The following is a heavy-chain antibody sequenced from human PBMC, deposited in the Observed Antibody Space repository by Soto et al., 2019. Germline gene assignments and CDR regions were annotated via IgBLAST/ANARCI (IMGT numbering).Heavy chain of an antibody. Sequence: EVQLVESGGGLIQPGGSLRLSCAASGFTVSNNYMTWVRQAPGKGLEWVSVIYSGGTTYYADSVKGRFTISRDNSKNSLYLHMNSLRAEDTAVYFCASGIGVPPLPYQHYYAVDVWGQGTTVTVSS. CDR3: ASGIGVPPLPYQHYYAVDV. CDR1: GFTVSNNY. CDR2: IYSGGTT. D-gene: IGHD6-19*01. V-gene: IGHV3-53*01. J-gene: IGHJ6*02.